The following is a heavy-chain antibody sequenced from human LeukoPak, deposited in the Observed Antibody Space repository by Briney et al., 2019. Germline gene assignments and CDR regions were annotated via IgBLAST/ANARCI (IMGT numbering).Heavy chain of an antibody. CDR1: GGSISSYY. V-gene: IGHV4-59*01. J-gene: IGHJ6*02. D-gene: IGHD3-22*01. CDR3: ARGRFYDTN. CDR2: IYYSGST. Sequence: SETLSLTCTVPGGSISSYYWSWIRQPPGKGLEWIGYIYYSGSTNYNPSLKSRVTIPVDTSKNQFSLKLSSVTAADTAVYYCARGRFYDTNWGQGTTVSVSS.